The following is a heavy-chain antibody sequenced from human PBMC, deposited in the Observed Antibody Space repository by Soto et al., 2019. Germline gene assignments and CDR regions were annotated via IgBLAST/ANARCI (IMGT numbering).Heavy chain of an antibody. CDR2: ISSSSSYT. V-gene: IGHV3-11*06. J-gene: IGHJ6*02. CDR1: GFTFSDYY. Sequence: PGGSLRLSCAASGFTFSDYYMSWIRQAPGKGLEWVSYISSSSSYTNYADSVKGRFTISRDNAKNSLYLQMNSLRAEDTAVYYCARDIKSRVADYYYCGMDVWGQGTTVTVSS. CDR3: ARDIKSRVADYYYCGMDV.